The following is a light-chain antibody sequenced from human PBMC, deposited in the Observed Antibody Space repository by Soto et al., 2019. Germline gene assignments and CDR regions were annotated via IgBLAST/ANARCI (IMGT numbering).Light chain of an antibody. CDR3: SSYTRSSTLV. V-gene: IGLV2-14*01. Sequence: SALTQPASVSGSPGQSITISCTGTSSDVGGYNYVSWYQQHPGKAPKLMIYEVSNRPSGVSHRFSGSKSGNTASLTISGLQAEDEADYYSSSYTRSSTLVFGGGTKLTVL. CDR2: EVS. CDR1: SSDVGGYNY. J-gene: IGLJ3*02.